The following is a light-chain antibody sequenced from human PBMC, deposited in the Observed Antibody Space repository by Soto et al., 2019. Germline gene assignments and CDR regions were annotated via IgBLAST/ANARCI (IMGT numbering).Light chain of an antibody. CDR2: AAS. Sequence: IQLTQSPSSLSASVGDRVTISCRASQGIANFLAWYQQKPGKAPKLLFYAASTLQSGVPSRFSGSGSETDFTLTISSLQPEDFATYYCQQLNSFPIPFGPGTKVDIK. J-gene: IGKJ3*01. CDR1: QGIANF. CDR3: QQLNSFPIP. V-gene: IGKV1-9*01.